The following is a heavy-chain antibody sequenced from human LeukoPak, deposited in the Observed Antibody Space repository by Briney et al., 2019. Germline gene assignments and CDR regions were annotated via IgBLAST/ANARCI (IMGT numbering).Heavy chain of an antibody. CDR3: ASRVGATGEYYYYYMDV. CDR2: IYHSGST. J-gene: IGHJ6*03. CDR1: GYSISSGYH. D-gene: IGHD1-26*01. Sequence: SETLSLTCTVSGYSISSGYHWGWIRQPPGKGLEWIGSIYHSGSTYYNPSLKSRVTISVDTSKNQFSLKLSSVTAADTAVYYCASRVGATGEYYYYYMDVWGKGTTVTVSS. V-gene: IGHV4-38-2*02.